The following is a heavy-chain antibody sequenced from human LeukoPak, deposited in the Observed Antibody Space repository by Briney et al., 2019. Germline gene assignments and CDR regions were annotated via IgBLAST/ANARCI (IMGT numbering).Heavy chain of an antibody. CDR1: GFTFSSYS. CDR2: IQQDGSEK. Sequence: GGSLRLSCAASGFTFSSYSMNWVRQAPGKGLQWVANIQQDGSEKNYVDSAKGRFTTSRDNAENSVYLQMNSLRVEDTAVYYCASGRGSHDYWGQGTLVTVSS. V-gene: IGHV3-7*01. CDR3: ASGRGSHDY. J-gene: IGHJ4*02. D-gene: IGHD1-26*01.